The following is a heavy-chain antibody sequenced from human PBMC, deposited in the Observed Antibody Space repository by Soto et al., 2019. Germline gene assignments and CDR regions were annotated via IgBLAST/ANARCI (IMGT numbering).Heavy chain of an antibody. J-gene: IGHJ6*02. CDR2: IDPSDSYT. CDR3: ARGPTTLTYYYYGMDV. Sequence: PGESLKISCKGSGYSFTSYWISWVRQMPGKGLEWMGRIDPSDSYTNYSPSFQGHVTISADKSISTAYLQWSSLKASDTAMYYCARGPTTLTYYYYGMDVWGQGTTVTVSS. CDR1: GYSFTSYW. V-gene: IGHV5-10-1*01. D-gene: IGHD1-26*01.